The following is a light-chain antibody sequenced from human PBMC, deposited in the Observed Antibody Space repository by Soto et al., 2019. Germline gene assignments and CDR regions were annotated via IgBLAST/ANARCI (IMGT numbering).Light chain of an antibody. J-gene: IGLJ2*01. CDR3: SSYTSSSTVV. Sequence: QSALTQPASVSGSPGQPITISCTGTSIDVGGYNYVSWYQQHPGKAPKLMIYDVSNRPSGVSNRFSGSKSVNTASLTISGLQAEDEADYYCSSYTSSSTVVFGGGTKLTVL. CDR2: DVS. V-gene: IGLV2-14*03. CDR1: SIDVGGYNY.